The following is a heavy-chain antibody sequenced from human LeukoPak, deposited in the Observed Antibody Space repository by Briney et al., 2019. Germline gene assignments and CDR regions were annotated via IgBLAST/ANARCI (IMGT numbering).Heavy chain of an antibody. Sequence: ASVKVSCKASGYTFTSYGINWVRQATGQGLEWMGWMNPNSGNTGYAQKFQGRVTMTRNTSISTAYMELSSLRSEDTAVYYCARSHDILTSYGMDVWGQGTTVTVSS. CDR3: ARSHDILTSYGMDV. CDR2: MNPNSGNT. V-gene: IGHV1-8*01. CDR1: GYTFTSYG. D-gene: IGHD3-9*01. J-gene: IGHJ6*02.